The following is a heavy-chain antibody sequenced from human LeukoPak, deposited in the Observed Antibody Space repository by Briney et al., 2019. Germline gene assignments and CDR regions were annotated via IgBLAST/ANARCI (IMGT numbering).Heavy chain of an antibody. Sequence: PSETLSLTCAVYGGSFSGYYWSWIRQPPGKGLEWIGEINHSGSTNYNPSLKSRVTISVDTSKNQFSLKLSSATAADTAVYYCARSQATVDYWGQGTLVTVSS. V-gene: IGHV4-34*01. CDR3: ARSQATVDY. CDR1: GGSFSGYY. J-gene: IGHJ4*02. CDR2: INHSGST.